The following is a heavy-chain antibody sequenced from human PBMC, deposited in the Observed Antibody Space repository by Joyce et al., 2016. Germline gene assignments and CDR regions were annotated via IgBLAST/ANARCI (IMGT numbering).Heavy chain of an antibody. CDR3: ARGGISYYYAMDV. Sequence: GGSLRLSCEASGSTFSSSCMSWFRQAPGKGLEWVAAISGTSYYIFHAERVRGRFTVSRDNAKKTLYLQMNSLRAEDSAVFYCARGGISYYYAMDVWGEGTTFTVSS. J-gene: IGHJ6*04. D-gene: IGHD3-16*01. V-gene: IGHV3-21*01. CDR2: ISGTSYYI. CDR1: GSTFSSSC.